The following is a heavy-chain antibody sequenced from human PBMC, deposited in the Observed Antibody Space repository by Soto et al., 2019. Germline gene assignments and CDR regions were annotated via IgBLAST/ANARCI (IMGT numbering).Heavy chain of an antibody. CDR2: IWYDGSNK. Sequence: QVQLVESGGGVVQPGRSLRLSCAASGFTFSSYGMHWVRQAPGKGLEWVAVIWYDGSNKYYADSVKGRFTISRDNSKNRLYLQMNSLRAEDTAVYYCARDNSRLGYCSGGSGYYFDYWGQGTLVTVSS. CDR3: ARDNSRLGYCSGGSGYYFDY. D-gene: IGHD2-15*01. V-gene: IGHV3-33*01. J-gene: IGHJ4*02. CDR1: GFTFSSYG.